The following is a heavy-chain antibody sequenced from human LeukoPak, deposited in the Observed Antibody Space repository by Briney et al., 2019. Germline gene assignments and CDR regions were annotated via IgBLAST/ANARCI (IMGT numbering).Heavy chain of an antibody. CDR3: ARIRGLWYCSSTSCYGYYYMDV. V-gene: IGHV4-34*01. Sequence: SETLSLTCAVYGGSFSGYYWSWIRQPPGKGLEWIGEINHSGSTNYNPSLKSRVTISVDTSKNQFSLKLSSVTAADTAVYYCARIRGLWYCSSTSCYGYYYMDVWGKGATVTVSS. J-gene: IGHJ6*03. CDR2: INHSGST. CDR1: GGSFSGYY. D-gene: IGHD2-2*01.